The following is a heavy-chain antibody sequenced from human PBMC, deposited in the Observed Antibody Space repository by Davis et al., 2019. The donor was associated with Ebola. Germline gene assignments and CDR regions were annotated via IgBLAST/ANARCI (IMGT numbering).Heavy chain of an antibody. CDR2: VNYRGTT. CDR1: GGSISSYY. CDR3: ARDDGSGWPYGMDV. J-gene: IGHJ6*02. V-gene: IGHV4-59*01. D-gene: IGHD6-19*01. Sequence: SETLSLTCTVSGGSISSYYWNWIRQPPGKGLEWIGYVNYRGTTNYNPSLKNRVTISVDTSENQFALKLTSVTAEDTAVYFCARDDGSGWPYGMDVWGQGTLVTVSS.